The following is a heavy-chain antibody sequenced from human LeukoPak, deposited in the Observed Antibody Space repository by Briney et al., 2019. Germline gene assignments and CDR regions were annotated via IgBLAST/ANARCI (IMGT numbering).Heavy chain of an antibody. CDR2: ISSSSSYI. CDR1: GFTFSSYS. Sequence: GGSLRLSCAASGFTFSSYSMNWVRQAPGKGLEWVSSISSSSSYIYYADSVKGRFTISRDNAKNSPYLQMNSLRAEDTAVYYCAGYSYGYFFSDYWGQGTLVTVSS. CDR3: AGYSYGYFFSDY. J-gene: IGHJ4*02. V-gene: IGHV3-21*01. D-gene: IGHD5-18*01.